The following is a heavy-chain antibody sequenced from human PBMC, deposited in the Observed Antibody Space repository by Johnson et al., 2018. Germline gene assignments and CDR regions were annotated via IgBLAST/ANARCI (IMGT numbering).Heavy chain of an antibody. CDR1: GFTFSNYW. Sequence: VRLVESGGGLVQHGGSLRLSCAASGFTFSNYWMSWVRQAPGKGLEWVANIQQDGSGKYYVDSVKGRFTVSRDNVENSLSLQMNSLRADDTAVYYCAKRSENHYFHYYPMAVWGQGTTVTVSS. V-gene: IGHV3-7*01. J-gene: IGHJ6*02. D-gene: IGHD3-3*01. CDR3: AKRSENHYFHYYPMAV. CDR2: IQQDGSGK.